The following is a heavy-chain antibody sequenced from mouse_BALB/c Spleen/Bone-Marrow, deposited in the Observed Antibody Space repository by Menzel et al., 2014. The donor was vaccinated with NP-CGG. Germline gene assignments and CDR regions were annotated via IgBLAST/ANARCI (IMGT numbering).Heavy chain of an antibody. J-gene: IGHJ2*01. CDR2: IYPGDGDT. CDR1: GYTFTSYW. V-gene: IGHV1-87*01. Sequence: QVQLQQSGAELARPGASVKLSCKASGYTFTSYWMQWVKQRPGQASEWIGAIYPGDGDTRYTQKFKGKATLTADKSSSTAYMQLSSLASEDSAVYYCARGFPFDYWGQGTTLTVSS. CDR3: ARGFPFDY.